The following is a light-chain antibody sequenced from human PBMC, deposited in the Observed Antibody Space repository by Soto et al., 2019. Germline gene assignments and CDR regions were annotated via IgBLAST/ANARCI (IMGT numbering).Light chain of an antibody. Sequence: DIQMTQSPPSLSASVGDRVTITCRASQTISTYLNWYQQKPGKAPELLIYAASSLQRGVPSRFSGSGSGTDFTLTISLLQPEDFASYYCQQSHSTPLTFDGGTKVEI. V-gene: IGKV1-39*01. CDR1: QTISTY. CDR3: QQSHSTPLT. CDR2: AAS. J-gene: IGKJ4*01.